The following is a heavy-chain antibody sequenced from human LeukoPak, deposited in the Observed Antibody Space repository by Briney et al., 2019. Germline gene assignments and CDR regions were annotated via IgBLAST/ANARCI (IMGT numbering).Heavy chain of an antibody. CDR1: GYTFTDYY. Sequence: ASVKVSCKASGYTFTDYYMHWVQQAPGQGLEWMGIINPSGGSTSYAQKFQGRVTMTRDTSTSTVYMELSSLRSEDTAVYYCATGDFWRHFDYWGQGTLVTVSS. V-gene: IGHV1-46*01. CDR2: INPSGGST. CDR3: ATGDFWRHFDY. J-gene: IGHJ4*02. D-gene: IGHD3-3*01.